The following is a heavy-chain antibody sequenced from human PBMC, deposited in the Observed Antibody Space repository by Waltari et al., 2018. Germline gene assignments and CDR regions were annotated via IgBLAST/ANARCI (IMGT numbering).Heavy chain of an antibody. V-gene: IGHV4-59*01. Sequence: QVQLQESGPGLVKPSETLSLTCTVSGGSISSYYWSWIRQPPGKGLEWIGYIYYSGSTNYNPSRKSRGTISVDTSKNQFSLKLSSVTAADTAVYYCARAKVGGWPPPPEHAFDIWGQGTMVTVSS. J-gene: IGHJ3*02. CDR2: IYYSGST. CDR1: GGSISSYY. D-gene: IGHD6-19*01. CDR3: ARAKVGGWPPPPEHAFDI.